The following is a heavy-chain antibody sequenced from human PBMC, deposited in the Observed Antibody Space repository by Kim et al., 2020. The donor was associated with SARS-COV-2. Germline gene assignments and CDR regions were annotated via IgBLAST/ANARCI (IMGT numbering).Heavy chain of an antibody. J-gene: IGHJ6*02. Sequence: YSPSFQGQVTNAADKSISTAYLQWSSLKASDTAMYYCARHGIGFYYYGMDVWGQGTTVTVSS. D-gene: IGHD1-20*01. CDR3: ARHGIGFYYYGMDV. V-gene: IGHV5-51*01.